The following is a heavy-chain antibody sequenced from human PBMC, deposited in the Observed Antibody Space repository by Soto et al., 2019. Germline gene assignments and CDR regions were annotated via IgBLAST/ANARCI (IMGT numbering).Heavy chain of an antibody. J-gene: IGHJ4*02. Sequence: PVGSLRLSCAASGFSFSSLATSWVRQAPGKGLEWVSSISGRGVDTLYADSVKGRFTISRDNSRNTLYLQVNSLRAEDTAVYYCAKDQTDVTLFDYWGQGTLVTVSS. CDR2: ISGRGVDT. D-gene: IGHD2-21*02. CDR1: GFSFSSLA. CDR3: AKDQTDVTLFDY. V-gene: IGHV3-23*01.